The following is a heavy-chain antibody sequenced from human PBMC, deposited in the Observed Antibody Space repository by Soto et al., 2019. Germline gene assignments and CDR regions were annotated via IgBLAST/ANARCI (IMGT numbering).Heavy chain of an antibody. D-gene: IGHD4-17*01. CDR1: GGSISSYY. CDR2: IYYSGST. J-gene: IGHJ4*02. CDR3: ARADGDYARFDY. V-gene: IGHV4-59*01. Sequence: PSETLSLTCTVSGGSISSYYWSWIRQPPGKGLEWIGYIYYSGSTNYSPSLKMRVTISVDTSKNQCSLKLSSVTAADTAVYYCARADGDYARFDYWGQGPLVTVSS.